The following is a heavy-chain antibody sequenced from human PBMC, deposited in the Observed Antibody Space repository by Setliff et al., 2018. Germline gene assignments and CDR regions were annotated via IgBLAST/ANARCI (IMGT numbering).Heavy chain of an antibody. CDR2: MSTTGTT. CDR1: GASMMNYY. Sequence: PSETLSLTCTISGASMMNYYWSWIRQPAGRGLEWIGRMSTTGTTTGTSSYNPSLQGRVAMSVYMSKNLFFLKISSLTTMDTAVYYRVRVVREYGDSGGFDAFSVWGQGRAFTVSS. J-gene: IGHJ3*01. V-gene: IGHV4-4*07. CDR3: VRVVREYGDSGGFDAFSV. D-gene: IGHD4-17*01.